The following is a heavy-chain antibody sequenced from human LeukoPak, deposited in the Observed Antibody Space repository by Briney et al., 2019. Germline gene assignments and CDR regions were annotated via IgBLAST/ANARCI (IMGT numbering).Heavy chain of an antibody. CDR3: ARSRVEVYYGSGSLDY. J-gene: IGHJ4*02. V-gene: IGHV1-69*04. Sequence: GASVKVSCKASGGTFSSYAISWVRQAPGQGLEWMGRIIPILGIANYAQKFQGRVTITADKSTSTAYMELSSLRSEDTAVYYCARSRVEVYYGSGSLDYWGQGTLVTVSS. CDR1: GGTFSSYA. CDR2: IIPILGIA. D-gene: IGHD3-10*01.